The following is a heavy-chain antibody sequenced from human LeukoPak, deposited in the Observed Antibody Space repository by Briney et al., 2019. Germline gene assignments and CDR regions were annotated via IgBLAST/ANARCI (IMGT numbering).Heavy chain of an antibody. Sequence: ASVKVSCKASGYTFTGYYMHWVRQAPGQGPEWMGWINANSGDTNYPQKFQGRVTMTRDTSVSTGYMELRRLTFDDTAVYYCARRAQYCSGDSRRLDWYFDLWGRGALVTVSS. D-gene: IGHD2-15*01. V-gene: IGHV1-2*02. CDR3: ARRAQYCSGDSRRLDWYFDL. J-gene: IGHJ2*01. CDR2: INANSGDT. CDR1: GYTFTGYY.